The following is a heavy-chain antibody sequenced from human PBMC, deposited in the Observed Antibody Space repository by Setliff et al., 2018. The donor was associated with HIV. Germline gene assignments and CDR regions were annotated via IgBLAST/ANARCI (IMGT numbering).Heavy chain of an antibody. Sequence: PSETLSLTCAVSGYSISSGYYWGWIRQPPGKGLEWIGNIYDSGHTFYNPSLTSRVTISVDTSKNQFSMKLTSVTAADTAVYYCARARGLQDSGYDYVLYYFDYWGQGTLVTVSS. V-gene: IGHV4-38-2*01. D-gene: IGHD5-12*01. J-gene: IGHJ4*02. CDR1: GYSISSGYY. CDR3: ARARGLQDSGYDYVLYYFDY. CDR2: IYDSGHT.